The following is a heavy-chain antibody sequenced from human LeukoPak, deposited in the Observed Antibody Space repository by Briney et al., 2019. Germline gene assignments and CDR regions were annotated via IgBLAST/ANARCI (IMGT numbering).Heavy chain of an antibody. V-gene: IGHV3-43*01. Sequence: GGSLRLSCAASGFTFDDYTMHWVRQAPGKGLEWVSLISWDGGSTYYADSVKGRFTISRDNSKNSLCLQMSSLRTEDTALYYCAKAFSSGGLDFDYWGQGTLATVSS. CDR3: AKAFSSGGLDFDY. CDR1: GFTFDDYT. D-gene: IGHD6-19*01. CDR2: ISWDGGST. J-gene: IGHJ4*02.